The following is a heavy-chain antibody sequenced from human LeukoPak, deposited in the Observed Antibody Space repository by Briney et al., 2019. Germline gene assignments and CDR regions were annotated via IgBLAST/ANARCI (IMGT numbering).Heavy chain of an antibody. CDR1: GFTFSSYA. CDR3: ARDGYSSGWYPYYYYYGMDV. Sequence: PGRSLRLSCAASGFTFSSYAMHWVRQAPGKGLEWVAAISYDGSNKYHADSVKGRFTISRDNSKNTLYLQMNSLRAEDTAVYYCARDGYSSGWYPYYYYYGMDVWGQGTTVTVSS. J-gene: IGHJ6*02. V-gene: IGHV3-30*04. CDR2: ISYDGSNK. D-gene: IGHD6-19*01.